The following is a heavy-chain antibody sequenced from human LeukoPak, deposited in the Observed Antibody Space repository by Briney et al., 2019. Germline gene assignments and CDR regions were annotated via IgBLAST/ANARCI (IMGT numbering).Heavy chain of an antibody. V-gene: IGHV3-23*01. CDR2: ISGDGTRT. J-gene: IGHJ4*02. CDR3: AKWPEGAMDYFDY. D-gene: IGHD3-16*01. CDR1: GFSFSSYA. Sequence: GGSLRLSCAASGFSFSSYAMTWARQAPVKGLEWVSAISGDGTRTYYADSVKGRFTISRDNSKNSLYLEMSSLRVEDTAIYYCAKWPEGAMDYFDYWGQGTLVTVSS.